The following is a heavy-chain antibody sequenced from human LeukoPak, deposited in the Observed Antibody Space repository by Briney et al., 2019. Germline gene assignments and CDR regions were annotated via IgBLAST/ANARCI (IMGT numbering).Heavy chain of an antibody. CDR1: GGSISSSNYY. Sequence: SETLSLTCTVSGGSISSSNYYWGWIRQPPGKGLEWIGTIYYNGNTHYNPSLKSRVTIFVDTSKIQFSLKLSSVTAADTAVYYCARKYCSTTNCSPFDPWGQGTLVTVSS. CDR2: IYYNGNT. D-gene: IGHD2-2*01. CDR3: ARKYCSTTNCSPFDP. J-gene: IGHJ5*02. V-gene: IGHV4-39*01.